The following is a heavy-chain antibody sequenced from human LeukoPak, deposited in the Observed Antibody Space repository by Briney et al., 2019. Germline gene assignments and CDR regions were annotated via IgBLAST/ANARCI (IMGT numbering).Heavy chain of an antibody. V-gene: IGHV4-38-2*02. Sequence: SETLSLTCTVSGYSISSGFYWSWIRPPPGKGLEWIGTLSHFGSTDYNPSLKRRVIISEDTSKKQFSLKLSSVTAADTAVYYCARRARGSPYFDYWGQGTLVTVSS. CDR1: GYSISSGFY. CDR2: LSHFGST. J-gene: IGHJ4*02. CDR3: ARRARGSPYFDY. D-gene: IGHD3-16*01.